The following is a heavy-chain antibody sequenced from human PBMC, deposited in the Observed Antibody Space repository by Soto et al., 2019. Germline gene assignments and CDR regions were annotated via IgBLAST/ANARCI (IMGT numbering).Heavy chain of an antibody. CDR3: ARDEGYYGSGSYLGPTLYNWFDP. Sequence: SETLSLTCTVSGGSISSGDYYWSWIRQPPGKGLEWIGYTYYSGSTYYNPSLKSRVTISVDTSKNQFSLKLSSVTAADTAVYYCARDEGYYGSGSYLGPTLYNWFDPWGQGTLVTVSS. V-gene: IGHV4-30-4*01. CDR2: TYYSGST. CDR1: GGSISSGDYY. J-gene: IGHJ5*02. D-gene: IGHD3-10*01.